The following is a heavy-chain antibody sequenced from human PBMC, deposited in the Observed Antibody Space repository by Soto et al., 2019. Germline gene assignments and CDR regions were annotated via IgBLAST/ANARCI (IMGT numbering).Heavy chain of an antibody. CDR3: ASRGWFGELLSPYYYYMDV. D-gene: IGHD3-10*01. CDR2: MNPNSGNV. V-gene: IGHV1-8*01. Sequence: NWVRQAPGQALEWMGLMNPNSGNVGYAQKFQGRVTMTRNTSISTAYMELSSLRSEDTAVYYCASRGWFGELLSPYYYYMDVWGKGTTVTVSS. J-gene: IGHJ6*03.